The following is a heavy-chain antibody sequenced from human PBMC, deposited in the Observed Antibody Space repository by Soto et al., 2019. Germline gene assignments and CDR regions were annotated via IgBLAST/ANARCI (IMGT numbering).Heavy chain of an antibody. CDR3: ARVVAGDWYFDL. D-gene: IGHD6-19*01. Sequence: QVQLVESGGGLVKPGGSLRLSCAASGFTFSHYYMSWIRQAPGKGLEWVSYISSSSSYTNYADSVKGRFTISRDNAKNSLYLQMNSLRAEDTAVYYCARVVAGDWYFDLWGRGTLVTVSS. CDR2: ISSSSSYT. J-gene: IGHJ2*01. V-gene: IGHV3-11*05. CDR1: GFTFSHYY.